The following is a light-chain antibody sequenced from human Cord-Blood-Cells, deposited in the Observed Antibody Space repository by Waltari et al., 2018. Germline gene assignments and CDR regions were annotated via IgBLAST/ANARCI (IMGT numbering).Light chain of an antibody. V-gene: IGLV2-14*01. J-gene: IGLJ3*02. CDR3: SSYTSSSTLG. CDR1: SSDVGGYNY. CDR2: DVS. Sequence: QSALTPPASVSGPPGQSLTISCTGTSSDVGGYNYVSWYQQHPGKAPKLMIYDVSNRPSGVSNRFSGSKSGNTASLTISGLQAEDEADYYCSSYTSSSTLGFGGGTKLTVL.